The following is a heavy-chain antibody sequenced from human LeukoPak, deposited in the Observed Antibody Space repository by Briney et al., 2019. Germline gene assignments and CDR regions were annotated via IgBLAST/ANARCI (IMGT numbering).Heavy chain of an antibody. J-gene: IGHJ4*02. Sequence: GGSLTLSCAVSGFTFSDYYMSWIRQAPGKGLEWVSYISSGGSTISHADSVKGRFTISRDNAENSLYLQMNSLRAEDTAVYYCARRVAAGRCFDDWGQGTLVTVSS. D-gene: IGHD6-13*01. CDR3: ARRVAAGRCFDD. CDR2: ISSGGSTI. V-gene: IGHV3-11*01. CDR1: GFTFSDYY.